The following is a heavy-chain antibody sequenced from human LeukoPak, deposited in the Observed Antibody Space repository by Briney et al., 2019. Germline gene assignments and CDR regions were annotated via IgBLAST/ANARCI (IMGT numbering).Heavy chain of an antibody. D-gene: IGHD6-13*01. CDR1: GFTFSSYA. CDR3: ARDSGQLFDY. Sequence: PGGSLRLSCAASGFTFSSYAMHWVRRAPGKGLEWVAVISYDGSNKYYADSVKGRFTISRDNSKNTLYLQMNSLRAEDTAVYYCARDSGQLFDYWGQGTLVTVSS. CDR2: ISYDGSNK. V-gene: IGHV3-30*04. J-gene: IGHJ4*02.